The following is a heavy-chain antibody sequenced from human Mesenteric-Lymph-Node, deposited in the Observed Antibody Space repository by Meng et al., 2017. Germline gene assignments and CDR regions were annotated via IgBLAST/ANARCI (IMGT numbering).Heavy chain of an antibody. CDR3: ARDYLPVAGTRVDDYFDY. J-gene: IGHJ4*02. CDR1: GGSINSANHY. V-gene: IGHV4-61*02. Sequence: SETLSLTCTVSGGSINSANHYWSWIWQPAGRGLEWIGRISTSGSTDSNPSLKSRVTISVDTSKNHFSLHLSSVTAADTAVYYCARDYLPVAGTRVDDYFDYWGQGTLVTVSS. D-gene: IGHD6-19*01. CDR2: ISTSGST.